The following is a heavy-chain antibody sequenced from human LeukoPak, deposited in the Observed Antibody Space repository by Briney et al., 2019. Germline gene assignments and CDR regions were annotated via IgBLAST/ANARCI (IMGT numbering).Heavy chain of an antibody. D-gene: IGHD3-10*01. CDR1: EFTFSSYS. Sequence: PGGSLRLSCAASEFTFSSYSMNWVRQAPGKGLEWVSYITNSGNSKSYADSVKGRFTVSRDSAKNSLYLQMNSLRPEDTALYYCVKDMNPGGADVWGQGTTVTVSS. V-gene: IGHV3-48*04. CDR2: ITNSGNSK. CDR3: VKDMNPGGADV. J-gene: IGHJ6*02.